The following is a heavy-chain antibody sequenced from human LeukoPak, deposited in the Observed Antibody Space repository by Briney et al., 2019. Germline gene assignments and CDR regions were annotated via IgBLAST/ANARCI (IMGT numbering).Heavy chain of an antibody. J-gene: IGHJ4*02. V-gene: IGHV3-48*03. CDR3: ARGPSSPDY. D-gene: IGHD2-2*01. CDR2: ISTSGDTM. CDR1: GFTFSTYE. Sequence: PGGSLRLSCAASGFTFSTYEMNWVRQAPGKGLEWVSYISTSGDTMYYADSVKGRFTISRDNAKNSLYLQMNSLRAEDTAVYYCARGPSSPDYWGQGTLVTVSS.